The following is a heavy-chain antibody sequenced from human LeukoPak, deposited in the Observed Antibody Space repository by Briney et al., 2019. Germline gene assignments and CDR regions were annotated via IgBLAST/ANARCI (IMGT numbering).Heavy chain of an antibody. D-gene: IGHD2-15*01. Sequence: SSVKVSCKLSGYTLTEKAMHWVRQTPGRGPEWMGGFDPDDGQTLYAQKFQGRVSMTGDTSTDTIHMELSRLRAEDTAVYDCATLKVVVAQMPWYIDSWGQGTLVTVSS. V-gene: IGHV1-24*01. CDR1: GYTLTEKA. J-gene: IGHJ4*02. CDR3: ATLKVVVAQMPWYIDS. CDR2: FDPDDGQT.